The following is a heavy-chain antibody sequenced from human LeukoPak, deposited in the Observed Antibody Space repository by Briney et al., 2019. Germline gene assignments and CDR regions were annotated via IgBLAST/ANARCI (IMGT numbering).Heavy chain of an antibody. D-gene: IGHD4/OR15-4a*01. CDR1: GFTVSNYY. CDR2: LSSSGSHT. CDR3: ARDGYGALRFDC. J-gene: IGHJ4*02. V-gene: IGHV3-11*06. Sequence: AESLSLTCAASGFTVSNYYMSWIRQPPGKGLEWISYLSSSGSHTNFADSVEGRFTISRDNAKNSLYLQMNSLRVEDTAVYYCARDGYGALRFDCWGQGTLVTVSS.